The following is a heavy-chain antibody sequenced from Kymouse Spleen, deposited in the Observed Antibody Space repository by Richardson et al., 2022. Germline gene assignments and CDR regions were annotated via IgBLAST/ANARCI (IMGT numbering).Heavy chain of an antibody. CDR2: INHSGST. J-gene: IGHJ4*02. D-gene: IGHD5-18,IGHD5-18*01. V-gene: IGHV4-34*01. Sequence: QVQLQQWGAGLLKPSETLSLTCAVYGGSFSGYYWSWIRQPPGKGLEWIGEINHSGSTNYNPSLKSRVTISVDTSKNQFSLKLSSVTAADTAVYYCARGDTAMVIDYWGQGTLVTVSS. CDR3: ARGDTAMVIDY. CDR1: GGSFSGYY.